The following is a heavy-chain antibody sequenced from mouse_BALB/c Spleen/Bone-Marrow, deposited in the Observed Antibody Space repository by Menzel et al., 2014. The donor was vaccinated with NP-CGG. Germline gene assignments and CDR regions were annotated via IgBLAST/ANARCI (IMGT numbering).Heavy chain of an antibody. D-gene: IGHD2-14*01. Sequence: VQLQQPGAELVKPGASVKLSCTASGFNIKDTYMRWVKPRPEQGLEWIGRIDPANGNTKYDPKFQGKATITADTSSNTAYLQLSSLTSEDTAVYYCAAYYRYLAWFAYWGQGTLVTVSA. CDR3: AAYYRYLAWFAY. CDR2: IDPANGNT. J-gene: IGHJ3*01. CDR1: GFNIKDTY. V-gene: IGHV14-3*02.